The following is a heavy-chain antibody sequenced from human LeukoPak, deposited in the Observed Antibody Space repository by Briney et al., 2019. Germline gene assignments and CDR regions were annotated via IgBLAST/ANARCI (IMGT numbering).Heavy chain of an antibody. CDR3: ARVLVAAGTVY. Sequence: PSETLSLTCTVSGGSISSSNYYWGWIRQPPGKGLEWIGSIYYSGNTYYNPSLKSRVTISVDTSKNQFSLKPSSVTAADTAVYYCARVLVAAGTVYWGQGTLVTVSS. V-gene: IGHV4-39*07. CDR1: GGSISSSNYY. CDR2: IYYSGNT. D-gene: IGHD6-13*01. J-gene: IGHJ4*02.